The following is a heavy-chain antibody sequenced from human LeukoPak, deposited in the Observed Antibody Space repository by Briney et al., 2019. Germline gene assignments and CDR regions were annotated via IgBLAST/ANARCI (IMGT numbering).Heavy chain of an antibody. D-gene: IGHD3-3*01. V-gene: IGHV4-34*01. Sequence: SETLSLTCAVYGGSFSGYYWSWIRQPPGKGLEWIGEINHSGSTNYNPSLKSRVTISVDTSKNQFSLKLSSVTAADTAVYYCARAKFSDQYYFDYWGQGTLVTVSS. CDR3: ARAKFSDQYYFDY. J-gene: IGHJ4*02. CDR1: GGSFSGYY. CDR2: INHSGST.